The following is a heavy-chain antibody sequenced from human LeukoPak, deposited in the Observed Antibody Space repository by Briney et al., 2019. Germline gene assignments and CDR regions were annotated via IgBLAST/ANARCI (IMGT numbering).Heavy chain of an antibody. CDR1: GYSISSGYY. D-gene: IGHD1-26*01. CDR2: IYHSGST. V-gene: IGHV4-38-2*02. CDR3: ARDQSSGNVYYYYYMDV. J-gene: IGHJ6*03. Sequence: SETLSLTCTVSGYSISSGYYWGWIRQPPEKGLEWIGSIYHSGSTYYNPSLKSRVTISIDTSKNQFSLKLSSVTAADTAIYYCARDQSSGNVYYYYYMDVWGKGTTVTVSS.